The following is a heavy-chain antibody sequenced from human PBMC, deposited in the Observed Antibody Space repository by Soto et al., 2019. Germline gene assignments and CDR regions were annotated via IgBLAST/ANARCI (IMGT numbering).Heavy chain of an antibody. V-gene: IGHV1-18*01. D-gene: IGHD3-10*01. CDR1: GYTFTSYG. CDR2: ISAYNGNT. J-gene: IGHJ6*02. Sequence: QVQLVQSGAEVKKPGASVKVSCKASGYTFTSYGISWVRQAPGQGLEWMGWISAYNGNTNYAQKLQGRVTMTTDTSTSTAYMELRSLRSDDTAVYYCARQWEYGSGSYFRYYYYGMDVWGQGTTVTVSS. CDR3: ARQWEYGSGSYFRYYYYGMDV.